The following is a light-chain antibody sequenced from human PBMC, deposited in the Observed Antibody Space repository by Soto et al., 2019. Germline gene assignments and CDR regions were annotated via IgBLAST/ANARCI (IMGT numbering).Light chain of an antibody. CDR3: QQRSNIPWT. J-gene: IGKJ1*01. CDR1: QHVDRY. V-gene: IGKV1-39*01. CDR2: SAS. Sequence: DIQMTQSPSSLSASVGDSVTITCRTSQHVDRYLSWYQQIPGRAPKLLIYSASSLVSGVPPRFRGSASGTEFILSISSLQREDFATYYCQQRSNIPWTFGQGTKVEMK.